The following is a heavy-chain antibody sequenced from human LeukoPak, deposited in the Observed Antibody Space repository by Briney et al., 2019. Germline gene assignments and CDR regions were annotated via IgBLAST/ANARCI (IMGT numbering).Heavy chain of an antibody. J-gene: IGHJ6*02. D-gene: IGHD2-2*01. CDR3: AREVVVPAATYYYYGMDV. Sequence: GGSLRLSCAASGFTFTSYAMHWVRQAPGKGLEWVAVIPYDGSDKYYADSVKGRFTISRDNSKNTLYLQMNSLRAEDTAVYYCAREVVVPAATYYYYGMDVWGQGTTVTVSS. CDR1: GFTFTSYA. CDR2: IPYDGSDK. V-gene: IGHV3-30-3*01.